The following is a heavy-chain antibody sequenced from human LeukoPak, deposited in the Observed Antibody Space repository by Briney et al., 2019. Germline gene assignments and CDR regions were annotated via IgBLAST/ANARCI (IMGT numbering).Heavy chain of an antibody. CDR3: ARTDETAPAEDVQH. Sequence: GGSLRLSCAASGFSVSSNYMSWVRQAPGKGLEWVSVIYSGGSTYYADSVKGRFTISRDNSKNTLYLQMKSLRAEDTVVYYCARTDETAPAEDVQHWGQGTLVTVSS. D-gene: IGHD2-21*02. CDR2: IYSGGST. CDR1: GFSVSSNY. V-gene: IGHV3-53*01. J-gene: IGHJ1*01.